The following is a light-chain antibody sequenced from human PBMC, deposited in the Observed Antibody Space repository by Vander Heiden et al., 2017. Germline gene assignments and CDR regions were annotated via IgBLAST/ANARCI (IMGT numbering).Light chain of an antibody. CDR2: CAS. J-gene: IGKJ1*01. CDR3: QQYNNWWT. V-gene: IGKV3-15*01. CDR1: QSVSSN. Sequence: EIVMTQSPATLSVSPGERATLSCRASQSVSSNLAWYQQKPGQAPRLLIYCASTRATGIPARFSGSGSGTEFTLTISSLQSVDFAVYYCQQYNNWWTFGQGTKVEIK.